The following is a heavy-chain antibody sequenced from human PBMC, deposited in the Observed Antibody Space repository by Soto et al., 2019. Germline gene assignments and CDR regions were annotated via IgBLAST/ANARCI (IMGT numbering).Heavy chain of an antibody. CDR1: GGTFSSYA. V-gene: IGHV1-69*01. CDR3: ARAAHCSSTSCYSWFDP. Sequence: QVQLVQSGAEVKKPGSSVKVSCKASGGTFSSYAISWVRQAPGQGLEWMGGIIPIFGTANYAQKFQGRVTITADDSTRTAYMELSSLRSEDTAVYYCARAAHCSSTSCYSWFDPWGKGTLVTVSS. D-gene: IGHD2-2*02. CDR2: IIPIFGTA. J-gene: IGHJ5*02.